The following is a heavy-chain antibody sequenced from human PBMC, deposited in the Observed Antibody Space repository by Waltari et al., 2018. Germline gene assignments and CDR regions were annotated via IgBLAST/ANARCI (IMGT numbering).Heavy chain of an antibody. CDR3: ARDLGAFDI. D-gene: IGHD7-27*01. CDR1: GFTFSSSE. J-gene: IGHJ3*02. V-gene: IGHV3-48*03. CDR2: ISSSGSTM. Sequence: EVQLVESGGGLVQPGGSLRLSCAASGFTFSSSEMNWVRQAPGKGLEWVSYISSSGSTMYYADSVKGRFTISRDNAKNSLYLQMNSLRAEDTAVYYCARDLGAFDIWGQGTMVTVSS.